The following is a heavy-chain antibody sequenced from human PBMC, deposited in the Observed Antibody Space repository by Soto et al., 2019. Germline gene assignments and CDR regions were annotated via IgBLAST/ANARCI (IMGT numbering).Heavy chain of an antibody. CDR2: IIPIFETA. Sequence: QVHLVQSGAEVTKAGSSVKVSCKASGGTFSSHAFSWVRQAPGQGLEWVGGIIPIFETANYAQEFQGRVTISADESTNTVIRELNNLRSYDTAIYFCAIGDRSSWIGNHWGPGTQVTVS. CDR1: GGTFSSHA. J-gene: IGHJ4*02. D-gene: IGHD6-6*01. CDR3: AIGDRSSWIGNH. V-gene: IGHV1-69*01.